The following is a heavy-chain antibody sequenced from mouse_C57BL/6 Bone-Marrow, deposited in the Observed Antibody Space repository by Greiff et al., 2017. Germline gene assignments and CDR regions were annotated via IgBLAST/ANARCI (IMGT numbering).Heavy chain of an antibody. D-gene: IGHD2-3*01. J-gene: IGHJ4*01. Sequence: EVMLVESGGDLVKPGGSLKLSCAASGFTFSSYGMSWVRQTPDKRLEWVATISSGGSYTYYPDSVKGRFTISRDNAKNTLYLQVSSLKSEDTAMYYCARQNGYYGAMDYWGQGTSVTVSS. CDR2: ISSGGSYT. CDR3: ARQNGYYGAMDY. V-gene: IGHV5-6*01. CDR1: GFTFSSYG.